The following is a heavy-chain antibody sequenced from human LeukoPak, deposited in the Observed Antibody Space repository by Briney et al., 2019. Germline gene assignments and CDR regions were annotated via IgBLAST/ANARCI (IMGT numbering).Heavy chain of an antibody. CDR3: ARDGLELRSVAFDI. V-gene: IGHV4-59*01. CDR2: IYYSGST. CDR1: GGSLSSYY. Sequence: SETPSPTCTVSGGSLSSYYWSWIRQPPGKGLEWIGYIYYSGSTNYNPSLKSRVTISVDTSKNQFSLKLSSVTAADTAVYYCARDGLELRSVAFDIWGQGTMVTVSS. J-gene: IGHJ3*02. D-gene: IGHD1-7*01.